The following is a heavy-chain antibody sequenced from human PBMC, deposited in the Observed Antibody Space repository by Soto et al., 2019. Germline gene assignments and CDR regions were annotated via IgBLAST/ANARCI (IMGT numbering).Heavy chain of an antibody. CDR1: GFTFSSYA. CDR3: AKDTAITMIVVVITGGFEY. V-gene: IGHV3-23*01. D-gene: IGHD3-22*01. J-gene: IGHJ4*02. CDR2: ISGSGGST. Sequence: GGSLRLSCAASGFTFSSYAMSWVRQAPGKGLEWVSAISGSGGSTYYADSVKGRFTISRDNSKNTLYLQMNSLRAEDTAVYYCAKDTAITMIVVVITGGFEYWGQGTLVTVSS.